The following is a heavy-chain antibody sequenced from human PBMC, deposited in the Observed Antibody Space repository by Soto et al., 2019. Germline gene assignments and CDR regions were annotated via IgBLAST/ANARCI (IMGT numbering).Heavy chain of an antibody. D-gene: IGHD3-3*01. CDR2: MNPNSGNT. V-gene: IGHV1-8*01. CDR3: ARGRGYYDFWSGYSLSDYYYGMDV. CDR1: GYTFTSYD. Sequence: VASVKVSCKASGYTFTSYDINWVRQATGQGLEWMGWMNPNSGNTGYAQRFQGRVTMTRNTSISTAYMELSSLRSEDTAVYYCARGRGYYDFWSGYSLSDYYYGMDVWGQGTTVTVSS. J-gene: IGHJ6*02.